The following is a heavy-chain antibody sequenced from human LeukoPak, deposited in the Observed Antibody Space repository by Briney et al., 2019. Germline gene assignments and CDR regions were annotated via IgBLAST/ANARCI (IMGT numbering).Heavy chain of an antibody. CDR3: ARDFPRELLGAFDI. V-gene: IGHV4-59*01. Sequence: SETLSLTCTVSGGSISSYYWSWIRQPPGKGLEWIGYIYYSGSTNYNPSLKSRVTISVDTSKNQFSLKLSSVTAADTAVYYCARDFPRELLGAFDIWGQGTMVTVSS. D-gene: IGHD1-26*01. J-gene: IGHJ3*02. CDR1: GGSISSYY. CDR2: IYYSGST.